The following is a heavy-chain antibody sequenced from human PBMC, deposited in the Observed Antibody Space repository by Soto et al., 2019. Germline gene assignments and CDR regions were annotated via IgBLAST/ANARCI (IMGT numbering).Heavy chain of an antibody. Sequence: PGGSLRLSCAASGFTFSSYWMSWVRQAPGKGLEWVANIKQDGSEKYYVDSVKGRFTISRDNAKNSLYLQMNSLRAEDTAVYYCARDIASDQRLRYFDWLYEYYFDYWGQGTLVTVSS. J-gene: IGHJ4*02. CDR1: GFTFSSYW. D-gene: IGHD3-9*01. V-gene: IGHV3-7*05. CDR3: ARDIASDQRLRYFDWLYEYYFDY. CDR2: IKQDGSEK.